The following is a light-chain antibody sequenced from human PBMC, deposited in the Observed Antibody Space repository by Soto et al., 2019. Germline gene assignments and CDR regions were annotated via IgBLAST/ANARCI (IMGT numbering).Light chain of an antibody. Sequence: QSALTQPASVPGSPGQSITISCTGTSSDVGDSKFVSWYQQHTGKAPKLMIYEVRNRPSGVSNRFSGSKSGDTASLTISGLQADDEADYYCSSYSRSSTVVFGGGTKLTVL. V-gene: IGLV2-14*01. CDR2: EVR. CDR3: SSYSRSSTVV. CDR1: SSDVGDSKF. J-gene: IGLJ2*01.